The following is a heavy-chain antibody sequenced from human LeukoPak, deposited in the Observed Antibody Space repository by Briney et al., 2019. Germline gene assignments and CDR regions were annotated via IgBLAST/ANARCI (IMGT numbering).Heavy chain of an antibody. CDR3: AKGRGSSTSCYDY. D-gene: IGHD2-2*01. V-gene: IGHV3-23*01. CDR2: ISGSGGST. J-gene: IGHJ4*02. CDR1: RFTFSDYY. Sequence: GGSLRLSCAASRFTFSDYYMSWVRQAPGKGLEWVSSISGSGGSTNYADSVKGRFTISRDNSKNTLYLQMNSLRAEDTAVYYCAKGRGSSTSCYDYWGQGTLVTVSS.